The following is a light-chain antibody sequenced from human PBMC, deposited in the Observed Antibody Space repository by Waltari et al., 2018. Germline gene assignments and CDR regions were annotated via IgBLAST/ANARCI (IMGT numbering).Light chain of an antibody. CDR2: EVS. J-gene: IGLJ1*01. CDR3: SSYAGSNPYV. V-gene: IGLV2-8*01. Sequence: QSALTQPPSASGSPGQSVTISCTGTSSDVGADTHVSWYQQHPGQAPKFMIYEVSKRPSGVPDRFSGSKSGNTASLTVSGLQAEDEADYYCSSYAGSNPYVFGTGTKVTVL. CDR1: SSDVGADTH.